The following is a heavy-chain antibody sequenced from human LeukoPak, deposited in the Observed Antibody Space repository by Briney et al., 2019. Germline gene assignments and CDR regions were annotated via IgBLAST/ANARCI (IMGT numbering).Heavy chain of an antibody. CDR3: ARDRYYNSGSYFEI. J-gene: IGHJ3*02. Sequence: SETLSLTCAVYGGSFSGYYWSWIRQPAGKGLEWIGRIYTSGSTNYNPSLKSRVTMSVDTSKNQFSLKLTSVTAADTAVYYCARDRYYNSGSYFEIWGQGTMVTVSS. V-gene: IGHV4-4*07. CDR1: GGSFSGYY. D-gene: IGHD3-10*01. CDR2: IYTSGST.